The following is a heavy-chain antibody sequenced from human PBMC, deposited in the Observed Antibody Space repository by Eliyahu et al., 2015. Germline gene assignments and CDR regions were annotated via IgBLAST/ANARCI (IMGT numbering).Heavy chain of an antibody. D-gene: IGHD1-26*01. J-gene: IGHJ4*02. CDR1: XGXISTYY. V-gene: IGHV4-59*01. CDR2: IHYSWDT. Sequence: QVQLQESGPGRXKPSETLSLTCNXXXGXISTYYWSWXRQPPGKGLEWIGYIHYSWDTNYXPSLXSRVTISVDTSKNQFSLRLSSVTAADTAVYYCARDQSGTYFFDYWGQGALVSVSS. CDR3: ARDQSGTYFFDY.